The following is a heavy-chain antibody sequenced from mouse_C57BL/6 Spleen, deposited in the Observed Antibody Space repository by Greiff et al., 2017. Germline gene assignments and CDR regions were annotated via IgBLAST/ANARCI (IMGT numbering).Heavy chain of an antibody. J-gene: IGHJ1*03. CDR1: GYTFTSYW. V-gene: IGHV1-55*01. D-gene: IGHD2-14*01. Sequence: QVQLQQPGAELVKPGASVKMSCKASGYTFTSYWITWVKQRPGQGLEWIGDIYPGSGSTNYNEKFKSKATLTVDTSSSTAYMQLSSLTSEDSAVYCCAREVLENWYFDVWGTGTTVTVSS. CDR2: IYPGSGST. CDR3: AREVLENWYFDV.